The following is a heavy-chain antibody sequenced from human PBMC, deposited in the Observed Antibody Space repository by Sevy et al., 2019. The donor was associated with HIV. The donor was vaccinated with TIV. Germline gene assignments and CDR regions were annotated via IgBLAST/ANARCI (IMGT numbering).Heavy chain of an antibody. CDR3: CRITPTTDVDY. CDR1: GFTFSDAW. Sequence: GGSLRLSCAASGFTFSDAWMNWVRLAPGKGLEWVGRIKSKSAGGTTDYAAPVKDRFTISRDDSKNTRYLQMKGLRTEDTAVYHCCRITPTTDVDYWGQGTLVTVSS. D-gene: IGHD1-7*01. V-gene: IGHV3-15*05. CDR2: IKSKSAGGTT. J-gene: IGHJ4*02.